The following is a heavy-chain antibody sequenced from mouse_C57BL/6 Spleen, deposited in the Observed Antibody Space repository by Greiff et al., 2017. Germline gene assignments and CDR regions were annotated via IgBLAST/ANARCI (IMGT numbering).Heavy chain of an antibody. J-gene: IGHJ3*01. Sequence: QVHLQQPGAELVKPGASVTLSCKASGYTFTSYWMHWVKQRPGQGLEWIGMFHPNSGSTNYNEKFKSKATLTVAISYSTAYMQLSSLTHDDCAVYYRSREASVVARGFAYWGQGTLVTVAA. CDR3: SREASVVARGFAY. CDR1: GYTFTSYW. V-gene: IGHV1-64*01. CDR2: FHPNSGST. D-gene: IGHD1-1*01.